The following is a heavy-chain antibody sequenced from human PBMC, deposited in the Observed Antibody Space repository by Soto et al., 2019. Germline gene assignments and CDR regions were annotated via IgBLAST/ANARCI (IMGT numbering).Heavy chain of an antibody. J-gene: IGHJ4*02. CDR3: ARATGTLRSRNCDY. D-gene: IGHD1-1*01. CDR1: GGSISTVGHY. Sequence: TSETLSLTCSVSGGSISTVGHYWTWIRQPPGKGLEWIGSIYHTGSTYYSKSLRSRLTMSVDTSKSQFSLRLSSVTAADTAVYYCARATGTLRSRNCDYWGQGSLVTVSS. V-gene: IGHV4-31*03. CDR2: IYHTGST.